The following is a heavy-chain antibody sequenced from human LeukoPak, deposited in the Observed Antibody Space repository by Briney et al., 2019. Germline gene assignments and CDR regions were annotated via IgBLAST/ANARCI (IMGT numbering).Heavy chain of an antibody. Sequence: PSETLSLTCTVSGGSISSYYWSWIRQPPGKGLEWIGYIYYSGSTNYNPSLKSRVTMSVDTSKNQFSLELSSVTAADTAVYYCARVAGSGCPDYWGQGTLVTVSS. J-gene: IGHJ4*02. V-gene: IGHV4-59*01. CDR2: IYYSGST. CDR3: ARVAGSGCPDY. D-gene: IGHD6-19*01. CDR1: GGSISSYY.